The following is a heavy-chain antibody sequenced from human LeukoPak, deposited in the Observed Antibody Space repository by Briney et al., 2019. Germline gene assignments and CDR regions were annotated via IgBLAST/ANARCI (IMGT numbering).Heavy chain of an antibody. J-gene: IGHJ6*03. CDR3: ARDGIAARPYYYMDV. V-gene: IGHV3-21*01. Sequence: GGSLRLSCAASGFTFSTYSMNWVRQAPGKGLEWVSSISSSSSYIYYADSVKGRFTISRDNAKNSLYLQMNSLRAEDTAVYYCARDGIAARPYYYMDVWGKGTTVTVSS. CDR1: GFTFSTYS. CDR2: ISSSSSYI. D-gene: IGHD6-6*01.